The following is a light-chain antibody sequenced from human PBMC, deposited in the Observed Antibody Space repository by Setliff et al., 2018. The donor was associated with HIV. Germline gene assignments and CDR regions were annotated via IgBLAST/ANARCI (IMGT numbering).Light chain of an antibody. J-gene: IGLJ1*01. CDR2: EVT. CDR1: SSDIGTYKL. V-gene: IGLV2-23*02. Sequence: QSVLAQPASVSGSPGQSISISCTGTSSDIGTYKLVSWYQQHPGKAPRLMIYEVTKRPSGVSNRFSGSKSGNTASLTISGLQSEDDADYYCCSYAGSNTFVFGTGTKGTVL. CDR3: CSYAGSNTFV.